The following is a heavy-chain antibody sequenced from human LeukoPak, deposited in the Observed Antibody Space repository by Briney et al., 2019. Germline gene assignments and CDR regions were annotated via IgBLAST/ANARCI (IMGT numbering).Heavy chain of an antibody. CDR3: ATERDSSWTFDS. V-gene: IGHV3-53*01. D-gene: IGHD6-13*01. CDR1: GFTVSSNY. J-gene: IGHJ4*02. Sequence: GGSLRLSCAASGFTVSSNYMSWVRQAPGKGLEWVSVIYSGGSTYYADSVKGRFTISRDNSKNTLYLQMNSLRAEDTAVYYCATERDSSWTFDSWGQGTLVTVSS. CDR2: IYSGGST.